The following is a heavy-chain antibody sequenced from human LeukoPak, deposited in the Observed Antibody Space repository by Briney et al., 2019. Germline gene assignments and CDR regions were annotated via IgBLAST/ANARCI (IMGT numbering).Heavy chain of an antibody. D-gene: IGHD3-10*01. CDR3: AKGYGSGSYFDY. CDR1: GFTFSSYG. V-gene: IGHV3-30*18. Sequence: GGSLRLSCAASGFTFSSYGMHWVRQAPGKGLEWVAVISYDGSNKYYADSAKGRFTISRDNSKNTLYLQMNSLRAEDTAVYYCAKGYGSGSYFDYWGQGTLVTVSS. J-gene: IGHJ4*02. CDR2: ISYDGSNK.